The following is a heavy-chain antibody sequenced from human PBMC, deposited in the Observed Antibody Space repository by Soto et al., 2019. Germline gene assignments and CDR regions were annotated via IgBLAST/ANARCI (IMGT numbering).Heavy chain of an antibody. V-gene: IGHV4-31*03. CDR3: ARDTQLAVVGDKYNWFDP. J-gene: IGHJ5*02. Sequence: PSETLSLTCTVSGGSISSGGYYWSWIRQHPGKGLEWIGYIYYSGSTYYNPSLKSRVTISVDTSKNQFSLKLSSVTAADTAVYYCARDTQLAVVGDKYNWFDPWGQGTLVTVSS. D-gene: IGHD1-26*01. CDR1: GGSISSGGYY. CDR2: IYYSGST.